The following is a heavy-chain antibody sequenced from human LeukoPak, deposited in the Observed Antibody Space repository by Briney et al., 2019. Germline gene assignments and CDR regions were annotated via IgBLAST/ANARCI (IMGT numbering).Heavy chain of an antibody. CDR2: INQGGSSI. V-gene: IGHV3-7*01. J-gene: IGHJ4*02. CDR1: GFTFSSNW. CDR3: ARTDSTSSGYFDY. Sequence: GGSLRLSCAASGFTFSSNWMSWVRQAPGKGLEWVANINQGGSSILYVDSVKGRFTISRDNAKNSVYLQMNSLRAEDTAVYYCARTDSTSSGYFDYWGQGTLVIVSS. D-gene: IGHD6-6*01.